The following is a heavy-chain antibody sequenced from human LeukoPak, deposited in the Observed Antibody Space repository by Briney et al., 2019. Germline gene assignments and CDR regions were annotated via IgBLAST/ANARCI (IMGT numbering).Heavy chain of an antibody. CDR3: AELGITMIGGV. J-gene: IGHJ6*04. V-gene: IGHV3-21*01. Sequence: PGGSLRLSCAASGFTFSSYSMNWVRQAPGKGLEWVSSISSSSSYIYYTDSVKGRFTISRDNAKNSLYLQMNSLRAEDTAVYYCAELGITMIGGVWGKGTTVTISS. CDR2: ISSSSSYI. D-gene: IGHD3-10*02. CDR1: GFTFSSYS.